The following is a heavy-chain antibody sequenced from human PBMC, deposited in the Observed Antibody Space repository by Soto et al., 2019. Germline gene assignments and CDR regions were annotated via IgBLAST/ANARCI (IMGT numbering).Heavy chain of an antibody. J-gene: IGHJ2*01. CDR1: GGSISSYY. D-gene: IGHD6-13*01. CDR2: IYYSGST. CDR3: SRDRPTAGYSSSWYNSDWYFDL. Sequence: SETLSLTCTVSGGSISSYYWSWIRQPPGKGLEWIGYIYYSGSTNYNPSLKSRVNISVDTSKNQFSLKMSSVTAADTAVYYCSRDRPTAGYSSSWYNSDWYFDLWGRGTLVTVS. V-gene: IGHV4-59*01.